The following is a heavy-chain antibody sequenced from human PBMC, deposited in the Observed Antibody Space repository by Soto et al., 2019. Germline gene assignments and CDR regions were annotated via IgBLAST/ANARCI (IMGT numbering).Heavy chain of an antibody. J-gene: IGHJ5*02. D-gene: IGHD2-15*01. V-gene: IGHV4-31*03. CDR1: GSSISSGGYY. CDR2: IYYSGGT. Sequence: QVQLQEAGPGLVKPSQTLSLTCTVSGSSISSGGYYWSWIRQHPGKGLVWIGYIYYSGGTYYNPYLKSRVTISVDTSKNQFSLKLSSVTAADTAVYYCARDQGWVAAAIKDNWFDPWGQGTLVTVSS. CDR3: ARDQGWVAAAIKDNWFDP.